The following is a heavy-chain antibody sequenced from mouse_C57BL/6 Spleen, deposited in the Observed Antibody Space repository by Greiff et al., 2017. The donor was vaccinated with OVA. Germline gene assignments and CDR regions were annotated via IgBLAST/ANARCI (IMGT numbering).Heavy chain of an antibody. Sequence: VQLQQSGAELVRPGTSVKVSCKASGYAFTNYLIEWVKQRPGQGLEWIGVINPGSGGTNYNEKFKGKATLTADNSSSPAYMQLSSLTSEDSAVYFCARRGRDYDDFDYWGQGTTLTVSS. D-gene: IGHD2-4*01. CDR2: INPGSGGT. J-gene: IGHJ2*01. CDR1: GYAFTNYL. V-gene: IGHV1-54*01. CDR3: ARRGRDYDDFDY.